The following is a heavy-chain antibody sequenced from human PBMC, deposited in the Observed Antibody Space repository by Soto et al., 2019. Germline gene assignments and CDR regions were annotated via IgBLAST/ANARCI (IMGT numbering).Heavy chain of an antibody. J-gene: IGHJ5*02. D-gene: IGHD2-2*02. CDR2: IYHGGST. V-gene: IGHV4-30-2*01. Sequence: SETLSLTCAVSGGSISSGGYSWSWIRQPPGKGLEWIGYIYHGGSTYYNPSLKSRVTISVDRSKNQFSLKLSSVTAADTAVYYCAMSNGVYCSSTSCYRGSWFDPWGQGTLVTVSS. CDR1: GGSISSGGYS. CDR3: AMSNGVYCSSTSCYRGSWFDP.